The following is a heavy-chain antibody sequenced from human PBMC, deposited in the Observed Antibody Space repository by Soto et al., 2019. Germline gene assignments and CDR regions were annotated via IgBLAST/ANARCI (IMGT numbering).Heavy chain of an antibody. V-gene: IGHV4-39*01. D-gene: IGHD3-16*01. Sequence: QLQLQESGPGLVKPSETLSLTCTVSGGFISSTNYYWGWIRQPPGKGLEWIGSIYYGGSTHYNPSLESRVTMSVDTSKRQFFLKLSSVTAADTALYFCARQSYNYVHWGQGTLVTVSS. CDR1: GGFISSTNYY. CDR2: IYYGGST. J-gene: IGHJ4*02. CDR3: ARQSYNYVH.